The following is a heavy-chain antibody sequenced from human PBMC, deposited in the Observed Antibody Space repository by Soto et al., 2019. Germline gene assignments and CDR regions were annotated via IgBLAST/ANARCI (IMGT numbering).Heavy chain of an antibody. CDR3: AGRNGY. CDR2: ISGSSGRT. CDR1: GFIFSSYA. D-gene: IGHD3-22*01. Sequence: EVQLLESGGGLVQPGGSLRLSCAASGFIFSSYAMSWVRQAPGKELEWVSGISGSSGRTYYADSVKGRFTISSDNSKNTLSVQMNRLSAEDPAVYYCAGRNGYWGQGTLVTVSS. V-gene: IGHV3-23*01. J-gene: IGHJ4*02.